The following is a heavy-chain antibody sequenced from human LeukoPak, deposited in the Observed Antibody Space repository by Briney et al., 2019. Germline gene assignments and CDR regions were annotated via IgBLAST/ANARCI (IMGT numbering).Heavy chain of an antibody. D-gene: IGHD4-17*01. CDR2: IYYSGST. CDR1: GGSISNYY. J-gene: IGHJ5*02. V-gene: IGHV4-59*08. CDR3: ASLPTGYPNRVDP. Sequence: SVNLSLTWSGYGGSISNYYWGWIRPRQGHGLEWLRYIYYSGSTNYNPSLKSRVTISVDTSKNQFSLNLGPVTAADTAVYYSASLPTGYPNRVDPWGQGILVTVSS.